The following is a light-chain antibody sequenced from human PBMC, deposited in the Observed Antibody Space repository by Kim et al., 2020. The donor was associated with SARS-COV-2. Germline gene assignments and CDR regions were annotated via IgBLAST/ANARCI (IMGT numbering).Light chain of an antibody. CDR2: DVG. J-gene: IGLJ1*01. V-gene: IGLV2-14*03. CDR1: SSDIGTYNF. CDR3: SSYTTSTSYV. Sequence: GQSITIACTGTSSDIGTYNFVSWYQQHPGNAPKLMIYDVGYRPSGISNRFSGSKSGNTASLTISALQTEDEADYYCSSYTTSTSYVFGPGTKVTVL.